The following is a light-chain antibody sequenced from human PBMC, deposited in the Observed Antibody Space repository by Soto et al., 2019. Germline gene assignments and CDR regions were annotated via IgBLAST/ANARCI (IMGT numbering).Light chain of an antibody. CDR1: QSVSST. J-gene: IGKJ2*01. V-gene: IGKV3-15*01. Sequence: EIVMTQSPATLSVSPGGRATLSCRASQSVSSTLAWYQQKPGQAPRLLIYCSSTRATAVPARFSGSGSGTEFTLSISSLQSEDFAVYYCLQYIKWPPYTFGQGTKLEIK. CDR3: LQYIKWPPYT. CDR2: CSS.